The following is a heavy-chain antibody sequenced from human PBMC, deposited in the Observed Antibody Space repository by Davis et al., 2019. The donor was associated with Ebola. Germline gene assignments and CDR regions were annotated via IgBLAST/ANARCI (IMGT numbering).Heavy chain of an antibody. CDR1: GYTFTSYG. Sequence: ASVKVSCKASGYTFTSYGISWVRQAPGQGLEWMGWISAYNGNTNYAQKLQGRVTMTTDTSTSTAYMELRSLTSDDTGVYYCARPIEKRCSPGCFDLWGRGTLVTVSS. D-gene: IGHD4/OR15-4a*01. CDR3: ARPIEKRCSPGCFDL. J-gene: IGHJ2*01. CDR2: ISAYNGNT. V-gene: IGHV1-18*01.